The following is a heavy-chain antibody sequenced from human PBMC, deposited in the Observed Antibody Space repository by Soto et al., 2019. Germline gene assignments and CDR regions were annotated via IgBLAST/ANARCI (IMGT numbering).Heavy chain of an antibody. CDR3: ARDIRADY. J-gene: IGHJ4*02. Sequence: SVKVCCKASSYTFTGYYMHWVRQAPGQGLEWMGWINPNSGGTNYAQKFQGRVTMTRDTSISTAYMELSRLRSDDTAVYYCARDIRADYWGQGTLVTVYS. V-gene: IGHV1-2*02. CDR2: INPNSGGT. CDR1: SYTFTGYY.